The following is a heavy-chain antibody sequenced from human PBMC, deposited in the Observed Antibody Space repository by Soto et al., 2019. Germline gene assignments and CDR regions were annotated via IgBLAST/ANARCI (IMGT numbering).Heavy chain of an antibody. CDR1: GYTFTGYY. Sequence: GASVKVSCKASGYTFTGYYRHWVRQAPGQGLEWMGWINPNSGGTNYAQKFQGWVTMTRDTSISTAYMELSRLRSDDTAVYYCARGPYYYDSSGYFPFDYWGQGTLVTVSS. CDR3: ARGPYYYDSSGYFPFDY. CDR2: INPNSGGT. V-gene: IGHV1-2*04. D-gene: IGHD3-22*01. J-gene: IGHJ4*02.